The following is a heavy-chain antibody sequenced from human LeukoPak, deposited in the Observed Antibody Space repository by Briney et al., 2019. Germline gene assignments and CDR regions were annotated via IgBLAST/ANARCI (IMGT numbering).Heavy chain of an antibody. Sequence: GGSLRLSCAASGFIFSNYGMRWVRQAPGKGLEWVAVICYDGSNKYYADSVEGGFTISRDNYKKKQYVQMNSQRDEDTAVYYCARDHYGDYAYVDFWGQGTLVTVSS. CDR2: ICYDGSNK. D-gene: IGHD4-17*01. J-gene: IGHJ4*02. CDR1: GFIFSNYG. V-gene: IGHV3-33*01. CDR3: ARDHYGDYAYVDF.